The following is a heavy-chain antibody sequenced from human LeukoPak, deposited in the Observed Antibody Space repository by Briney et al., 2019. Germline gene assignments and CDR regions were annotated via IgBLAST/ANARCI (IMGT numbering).Heavy chain of an antibody. D-gene: IGHD3-22*01. Sequence: ASVKVSCKASGYTFTSYGISWVRQAPGQGLEWMGWISAYNGNTNYAQKLQGRVTMTTDTSTSTAYMELRSLRSDDTAVYYCARALYYYDSGGYSDYWGQGTLVTVSS. CDR1: GYTFTSYG. CDR2: ISAYNGNT. J-gene: IGHJ4*02. V-gene: IGHV1-18*01. CDR3: ARALYYYDSGGYSDY.